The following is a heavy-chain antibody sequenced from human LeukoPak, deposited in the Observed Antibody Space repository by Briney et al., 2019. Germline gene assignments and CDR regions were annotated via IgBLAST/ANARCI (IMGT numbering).Heavy chain of an antibody. D-gene: IGHD4-11*01. V-gene: IGHV3-66*01. CDR1: GFTFSNYA. CDR2: IYTGGDT. J-gene: IGHJ6*02. CDR3: TRRAVTTAYYYGMDV. Sequence: PGGSLRLSCAASGFTFSNYAMSWVRQAPGKGLEWISIIYTGGDTKYADSVKGRFTISRDNSKNTLHLQMNSLRAEDTAVYYCTRRAVTTAYYYGMDVWGQGTTVTVSS.